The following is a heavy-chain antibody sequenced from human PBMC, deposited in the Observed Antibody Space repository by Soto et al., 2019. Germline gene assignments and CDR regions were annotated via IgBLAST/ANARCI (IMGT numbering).Heavy chain of an antibody. J-gene: IGHJ6*02. CDR3: ARDRYDDSSGPPGGMDV. CDR1: GGTFSSYA. V-gene: IGHV1-69*13. CDR2: IIPIFGTA. Sequence: GASVKVSCKASGGTFSSYAISWVRQAPGQGLEWMGGIIPIFGTANYAQKFQGRVTIAADESTSTAYMELSSLRSEDTAVYYCARDRYDDSSGPPGGMDVWGQGTTVTVSS. D-gene: IGHD3-22*01.